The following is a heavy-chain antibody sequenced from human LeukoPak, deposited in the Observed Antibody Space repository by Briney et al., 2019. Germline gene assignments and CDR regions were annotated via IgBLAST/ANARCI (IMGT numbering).Heavy chain of an antibody. V-gene: IGHV3-74*03. CDR2: ITSDGIST. D-gene: IGHD1-26*01. CDR1: GFTFSGTW. CDR3: AKDSSGNYSTELDY. J-gene: IGHJ4*02. Sequence: GGSLRLSCAASGFTFSGTWMHWVRQPPGKGLVWVARITSDGISTTYAESVKGRFTIPRDNAKNTLYLQMNSLRAEDTAVYYCAKDSSGNYSTELDYWGQGTLVTVSS.